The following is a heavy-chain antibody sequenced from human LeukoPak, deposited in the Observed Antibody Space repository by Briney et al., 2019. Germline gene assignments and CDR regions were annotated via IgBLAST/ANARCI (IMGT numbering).Heavy chain of an antibody. CDR1: GASIFNFY. CDR3: ARDLRAKY. V-gene: IGHV4-59*01. J-gene: IGHJ1*01. CDR2: VHHSGRT. D-gene: IGHD4/OR15-4a*01. Sequence: SETLSLTCNVSGASIFNFYWSWIRQAPGKGLEWIGYVHHSGRTNSNPSLGSRVTMSVDTSTSQLSLNLTSVTTADTAVYFCARDLRAKYWGQGTLVFVSS.